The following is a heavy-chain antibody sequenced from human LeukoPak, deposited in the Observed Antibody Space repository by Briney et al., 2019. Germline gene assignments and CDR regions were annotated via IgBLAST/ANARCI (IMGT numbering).Heavy chain of an antibody. V-gene: IGHV3-7*01. CDR2: IKYHGSDE. CDR1: GFTFSDYW. Sequence: GGSLRLSCAASGFTFSDYWMSWVRQAPGKGLEWVANIKYHGSDEHYVDSVRGRFTISRDNAKNSLFLQMNSLRAEDTAVYYCARIGGSGTYWDYWGQGTLVTVSS. D-gene: IGHD3-10*01. J-gene: IGHJ4*02. CDR3: ARIGGSGTYWDY.